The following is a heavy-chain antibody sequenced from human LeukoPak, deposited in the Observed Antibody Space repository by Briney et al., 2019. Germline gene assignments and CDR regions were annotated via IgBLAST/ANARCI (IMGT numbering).Heavy chain of an antibody. V-gene: IGHV4-4*09. CDR3: ARGRLSTYYYDSSGNNWFDP. Sequence: PSETLSFTCTVSGGSISRNYWSWIRQSPEKGLEWIGYIFTSGITNYNPSLKSRVTISIDTSKKQFSLKLSSVTAADTAVYYCARGRLSTYYYDSSGNNWFDPWGQGTLVTVSS. CDR1: GGSISRNY. D-gene: IGHD3-22*01. J-gene: IGHJ5*02. CDR2: IFTSGIT.